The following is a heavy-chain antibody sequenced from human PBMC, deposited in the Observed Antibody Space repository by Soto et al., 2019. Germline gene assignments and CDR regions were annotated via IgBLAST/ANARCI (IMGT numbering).Heavy chain of an antibody. CDR1: GFSLSTYHMG. CDR2: LYWDYDK. D-gene: IGHD4-17*01. V-gene: IGHV2-5*02. CDR3: AHAGDYDLLTFDH. Sequence: ITLKESGPTLVRHAQTLTLTCDFSGFSLSTYHMGVAWIRQPPGKALEWLALLYWDYDKRYSPSLKDRLAISKDSSNNQGVLTITNIDPGDSATYFCAHAGDYDLLTFDHWGPGTLVTVSS. J-gene: IGHJ4*01.